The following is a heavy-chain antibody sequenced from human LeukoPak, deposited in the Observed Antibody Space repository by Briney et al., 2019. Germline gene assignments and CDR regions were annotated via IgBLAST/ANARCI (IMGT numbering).Heavy chain of an antibody. V-gene: IGHV3-48*02. J-gene: IGHJ4*02. D-gene: IGHD6-13*01. Sequence: GGSLRLSCAASGFTFSSYNMNWVRQAPGKGLEWVSYISPGGSTIYYADSVKGRFTISRDNAKNSLYLQMNSLRDEDTAVYYCARSKQLDYWGQGTLVTVSS. CDR1: GFTFSSYN. CDR2: ISPGGSTI. CDR3: ARSKQLDY.